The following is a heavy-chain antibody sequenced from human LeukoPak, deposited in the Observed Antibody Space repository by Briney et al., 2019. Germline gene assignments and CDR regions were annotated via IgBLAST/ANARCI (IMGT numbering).Heavy chain of an antibody. CDR3: ARDSTYGDYPAGYFDY. CDR2: INPSGGST. J-gene: IGHJ4*02. Sequence: ASVKVSCKASGYTFTSYYMHWVRQAPGQGLEWMGIINPSGGSTSYAQKFQGRVTITRDTSTSTVYMELSSLRSEDTAVYYCARDSTYGDYPAGYFDYWGQGTLVTVSS. CDR1: GYTFTSYY. D-gene: IGHD4-17*01. V-gene: IGHV1-46*01.